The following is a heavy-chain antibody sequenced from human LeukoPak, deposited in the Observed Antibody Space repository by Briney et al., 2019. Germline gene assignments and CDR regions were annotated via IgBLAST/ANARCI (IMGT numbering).Heavy chain of an antibody. CDR2: ISGSSSST. CDR3: ARHPFGYCSGTSCPYYFDY. D-gene: IGHD2-2*01. V-gene: IGHV3-23*01. J-gene: IGHJ4*02. Sequence: GGSLRLSCVGSGFTFSSYAMSWVRQIPGKGLEWVSAISGSSSSTYYADSVKGRFTISRDNSKNTLHLQISSLRAEDTAVYYCARHPFGYCSGTSCPYYFDYWGQETLVTVSS. CDR1: GFTFSSYA.